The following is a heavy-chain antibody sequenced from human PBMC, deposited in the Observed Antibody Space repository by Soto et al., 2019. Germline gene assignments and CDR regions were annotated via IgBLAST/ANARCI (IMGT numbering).Heavy chain of an antibody. CDR2: IIPFFKAT. Sequence: QVQLVQSGAEVKKPGSSVKVSCKASGGTFSGHAISWVRQAPGQGLEWMGGIIPFFKATNYAQKFQGRVTITADDSTSTAYMDLYSPRSGDTAVYYCARDVPLNYYDGTFSYYAMDVWGQGTTVTVSS. CDR1: GGTFSGHA. V-gene: IGHV1-69*01. D-gene: IGHD3-16*01. CDR3: ARDVPLNYYDGTFSYYAMDV. J-gene: IGHJ6*02.